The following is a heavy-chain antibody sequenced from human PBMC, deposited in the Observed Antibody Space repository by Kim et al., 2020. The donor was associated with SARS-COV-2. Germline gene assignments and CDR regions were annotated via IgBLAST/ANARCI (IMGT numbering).Heavy chain of an antibody. CDR3: TRGGYYYGSGSYYRLDY. J-gene: IGHJ4*02. D-gene: IGHD3-10*01. Sequence: GGSLRLSCTASGFTFGDYAMSWFRQAPGKGLESVGFIRSKAYGGTTEYAASVKGRFTISRDDSKSIAYLQMNSLKTEDTAVYYCTRGGYYYGSGSYYRLDYWGQGTLVTVSS. CDR2: IRSKAYGGTT. V-gene: IGHV3-49*03. CDR1: GFTFGDYA.